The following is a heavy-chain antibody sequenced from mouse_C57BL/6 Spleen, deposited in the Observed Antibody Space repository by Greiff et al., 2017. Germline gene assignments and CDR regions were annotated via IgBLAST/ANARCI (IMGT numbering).Heavy chain of an antibody. CDR1: GYAFSSYW. J-gene: IGHJ2*01. Sequence: QVQLQQSGAELVKPGASVKISCKASGYAFSSYWMNWVKQRPGKGLEWIGQIYPGDGDTNYNGKFKGKATLTADKSSSTAYMQLSSLTSEDSAVYFCARKGVTTEGYFDYWGQGTTLTVSS. V-gene: IGHV1-80*01. D-gene: IGHD1-1*01. CDR3: ARKGVTTEGYFDY. CDR2: IYPGDGDT.